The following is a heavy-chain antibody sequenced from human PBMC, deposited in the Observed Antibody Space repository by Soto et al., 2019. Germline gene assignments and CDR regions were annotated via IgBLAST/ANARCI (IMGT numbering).Heavy chain of an antibody. D-gene: IGHD2-2*01. V-gene: IGHV3-74*03. CDR1: GFTFSSYW. CDR2: INNDGSST. J-gene: IGHJ5*02. Sequence: GGSLRLSCVASGFTFSSYWLHWVRQAPGKGLVWVSRINNDGSSTTFADSVKGRFTISRDNAKNTLYLQMNSLRAEDTAVYYCAKALVVPAPARGWFDPWGQGTLVTVSS. CDR3: AKALVVPAPARGWFDP.